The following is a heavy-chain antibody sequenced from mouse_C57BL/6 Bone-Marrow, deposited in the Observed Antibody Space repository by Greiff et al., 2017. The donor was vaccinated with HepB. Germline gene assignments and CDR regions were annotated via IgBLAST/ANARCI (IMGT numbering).Heavy chain of an antibody. Sequence: QVQLQQPGTELVKPGASVKLSCKASGYTFTSYWMHWVKQRPGQGLEWIGNINPSNGGTNYNEKFKSKATLTVDKSSSTAYMQLSSLTSEDSAVYYCARGGFITTVNWYFDVWGTGTTVTVSS. D-gene: IGHD1-1*01. V-gene: IGHV1-53*01. J-gene: IGHJ1*03. CDR3: ARGGFITTVNWYFDV. CDR1: GYTFTSYW. CDR2: INPSNGGT.